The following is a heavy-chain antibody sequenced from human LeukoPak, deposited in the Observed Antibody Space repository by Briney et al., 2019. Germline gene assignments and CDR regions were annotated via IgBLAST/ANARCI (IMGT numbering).Heavy chain of an antibody. J-gene: IGHJ5*02. CDR2: ISYDGSNK. CDR1: GFTFSSYA. CDR3: ARGVGYCSSTSCYWWFDP. Sequence: GGSLRLSCAASGFTFSSYAMHWVRQAPGKGLEWVAVISYDGSNKYYADSVKGRFTISRDNSKNTLYLQMNSLRAEDTAVYYCARGVGYCSSTSCYWWFDPWGQGTLVTVSS. D-gene: IGHD2-2*01. V-gene: IGHV3-30-3*01.